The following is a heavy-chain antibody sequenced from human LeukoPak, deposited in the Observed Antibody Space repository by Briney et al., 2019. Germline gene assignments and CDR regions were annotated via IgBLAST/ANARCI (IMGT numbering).Heavy chain of an antibody. CDR2: FDPGNGEI. Sequence: ASVRFFCKVSGHTLTDLTMHWGRQAPGKGLEWMGGFDPGNGEIIYAQKFQGRVTMTEDASTDTAYMELSSLKSEDTAVYYCAAGGLYDLLPYWGQGTLVTVSS. V-gene: IGHV1-24*01. CDR1: GHTLTDLT. D-gene: IGHD3-3*01. CDR3: AAGGLYDLLPY. J-gene: IGHJ4*02.